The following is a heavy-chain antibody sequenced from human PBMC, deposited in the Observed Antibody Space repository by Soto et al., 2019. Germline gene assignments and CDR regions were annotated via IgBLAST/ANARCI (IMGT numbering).Heavy chain of an antibody. J-gene: IGHJ4*02. D-gene: IGHD3-22*01. Sequence: GGSLRLSCAASGLTFSSYAMSWVRQAPGKGLEWVSAISGSSGSTYYADSVKGRFTISRDNSKNTLYLQMNSLRAEDTAVYYCAKSDSSGYYYLAFDYWGQGTLVTVSS. CDR3: AKSDSSGYYYLAFDY. CDR2: ISGSSGST. V-gene: IGHV3-23*01. CDR1: GLTFSSYA.